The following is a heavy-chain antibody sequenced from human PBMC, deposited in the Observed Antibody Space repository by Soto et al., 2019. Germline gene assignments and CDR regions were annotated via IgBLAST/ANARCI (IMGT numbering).Heavy chain of an antibody. CDR3: TRDRGSRDYYDSSGYYTDS. V-gene: IGHV3-11*06. D-gene: IGHD3-22*01. J-gene: IGHJ4*02. CDR1: GFTFSDYY. Sequence: PGGSLRLSCAASGFTFSDYYMSWIRQAPGKGLEWVSSITGSSSYSDYVDSVKGRFTISRDNAKKSLHLQMNSLRDEDTAVYYCTRDRGSRDYYDSSGYYTDSWGPGTLVTVSS. CDR2: ITGSSSYS.